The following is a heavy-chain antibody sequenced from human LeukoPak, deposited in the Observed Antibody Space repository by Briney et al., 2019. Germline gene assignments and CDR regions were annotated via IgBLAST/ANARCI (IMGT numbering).Heavy chain of an antibody. J-gene: IGHJ5*02. CDR1: GGTFSSYA. CDR3: ARGGIVVVPAAMGVQGVDWFDH. D-gene: IGHD2-2*01. Sequence: ASVKVSCKASGGTFSSYAISWGRQAPGQGLEWMGGIIPIFGRANYAQTFHGRVTITADESTSTAYMELGSLKTEDTAVYYCARGGIVVVPAAMGVQGVDWFDHWGQGSLVAVSS. CDR2: IIPIFGRA. V-gene: IGHV1-69*13.